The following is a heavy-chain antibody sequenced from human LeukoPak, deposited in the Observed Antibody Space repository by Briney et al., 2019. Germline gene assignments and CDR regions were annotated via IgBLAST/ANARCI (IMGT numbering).Heavy chain of an antibody. D-gene: IGHD3-22*01. CDR3: ARGSLPDYYDSSGSFDC. CDR1: GGSFSGYY. Sequence: PSETLSLTCAVYGGSFSGYYWSWIRQPPGKGLEWIGEINHSGSTNYNPSLKSRVTISVDTSKNQFSLKLSSVTAADTAVYYCARGSLPDYYDSSGSFDCWGQGTLVTVSS. J-gene: IGHJ4*02. V-gene: IGHV4-34*01. CDR2: INHSGST.